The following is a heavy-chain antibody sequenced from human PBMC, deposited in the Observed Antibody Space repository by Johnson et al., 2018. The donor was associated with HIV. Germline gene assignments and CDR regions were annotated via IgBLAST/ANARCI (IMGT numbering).Heavy chain of an antibody. Sequence: VHLVESGGGLVQPGGPLRLSCAASGFTFDDYAMHWVRQAPRKGLVWVSVLYSGGNTYYADSVRGRFTISRDNSKNTLYLQMSSLKVEDTAMYYCARDGESQQLPLGDAFDIWGQGTMVTVSS. CDR2: LYSGGNT. J-gene: IGHJ3*02. CDR3: ARDGESQQLPLGDAFDI. D-gene: IGHD6-13*01. CDR1: GFTFDDYA. V-gene: IGHV3-66*01.